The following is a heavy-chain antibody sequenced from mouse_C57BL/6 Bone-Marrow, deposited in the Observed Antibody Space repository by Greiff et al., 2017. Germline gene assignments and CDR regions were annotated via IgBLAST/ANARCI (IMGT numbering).Heavy chain of an antibody. Sequence: VQLQQPGAELVKPGASVKMSCKASGYTFTSYWITWVKQGPGQGLEWIGDIYPGSGITKSNEKFKRKATLTVDTSSSTAYMQLSSLTSEDSAVYYCARPYYSNYWYFDVWGTGTTVTVSS. V-gene: IGHV1-55*01. CDR2: IYPGSGIT. D-gene: IGHD2-5*01. CDR1: GYTFTSYW. J-gene: IGHJ1*03. CDR3: ARPYYSNYWYFDV.